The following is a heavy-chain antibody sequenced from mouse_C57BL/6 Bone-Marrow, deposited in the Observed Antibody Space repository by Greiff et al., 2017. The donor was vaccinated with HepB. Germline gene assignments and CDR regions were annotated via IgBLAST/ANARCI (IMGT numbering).Heavy chain of an antibody. CDR2: IYPRSGNT. CDR1: GYTFTSYG. V-gene: IGHV1-81*01. J-gene: IGHJ2*01. CDR3: ARKRLYYYGSSPFDY. Sequence: VKLVESGAELARPGASVKLSCKASGYTFTSYGISWVKQRTGQGLEWIGEIYPRSGNTYYNEKFKGKATLTADKSSSPAYMELRSLTSEDSAVYFCARKRLYYYGSSPFDYWGQGTTLTVSS. D-gene: IGHD1-1*01.